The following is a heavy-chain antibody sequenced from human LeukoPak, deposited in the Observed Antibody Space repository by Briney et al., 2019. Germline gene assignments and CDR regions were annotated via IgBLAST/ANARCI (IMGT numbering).Heavy chain of an antibody. Sequence: SETLSLTCTVSSASITSSNYYWAWIRQPPGKGLEFIGTIYYDGSTYYNPSLKRRVTISIDTSNKQFSLKLNSVTAADTAVYYCARWVVSGIRGAFDVWGQGTMVPVS. J-gene: IGHJ3*01. D-gene: IGHD2-21*01. CDR2: IYYDGST. CDR1: SASITSSNYY. V-gene: IGHV4-39*07. CDR3: ARWVVSGIRGAFDV.